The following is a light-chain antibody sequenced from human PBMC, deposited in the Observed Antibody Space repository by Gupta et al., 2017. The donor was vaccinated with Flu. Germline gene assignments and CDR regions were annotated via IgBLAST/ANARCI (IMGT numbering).Light chain of an antibody. CDR1: SSDVGGSNF. V-gene: IGLV2-11*01. CDR2: DVS. J-gene: IGLJ1*01. CDR3: CSNAGSYTYV. Sequence: QSALTQPRSVSGSPGPSVTISCTGTSSDVGGSNFVSWYQQHPGKAPKLMLYDVSKRPSGVPDRFSGSKSSNTASLTISGLQAEDEADYYCCSNAGSYTYVFGTETKVTVL.